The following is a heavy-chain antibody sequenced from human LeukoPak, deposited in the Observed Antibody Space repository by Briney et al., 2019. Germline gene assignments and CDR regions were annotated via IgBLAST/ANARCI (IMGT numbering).Heavy chain of an antibody. V-gene: IGHV3-53*01. CDR3: AREIFGSGSYPDY. D-gene: IGHD3-10*01. CDR2: IYSGGSI. J-gene: IGHJ4*02. CDR1: GFTVSSNY. Sequence: GGSLRLSCAVSGFTVSSNYMTWVRQAPGKGLEWVSVIYSGGSIYYADSVKGRFTISRDISKNTVDLQLNSLGGEDTAVYYCAREIFGSGSYPDYWGQGTLVTVSS.